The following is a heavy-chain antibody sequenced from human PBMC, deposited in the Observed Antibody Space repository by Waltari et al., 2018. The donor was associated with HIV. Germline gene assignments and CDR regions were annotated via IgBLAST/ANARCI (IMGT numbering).Heavy chain of an antibody. CDR1: GAAFSSGV. J-gene: IGHJ4*02. V-gene: IGHV1-69*12. Sequence: QFQRGHSGAEGKTPVSSVKLSCKAAGAAFSSGVISWGRLAPGQGLEWMGGIIPIFGTANYAQKFQGRVTITADESTSTAYMELSSLRSEDTAVYYCARWPSGSSGYYFDYWGQGTLVTVSS. CDR2: IIPIFGTA. D-gene: IGHD3-22*01. CDR3: ARWPSGSSGYYFDY.